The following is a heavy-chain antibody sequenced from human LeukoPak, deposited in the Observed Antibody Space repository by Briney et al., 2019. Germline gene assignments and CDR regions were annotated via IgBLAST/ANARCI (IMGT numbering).Heavy chain of an antibody. Sequence: SETLSLTCTVSGGSISSSSYYWGWIRQPPGKGLEWIGSIYYSGSTYYNPSLKSRVTISVDTSKNQFSLKLSSVTAADTAVYYCARAFSTFCDFDYWGQGTLVTVSS. D-gene: IGHD3-3*02. CDR2: IYYSGST. V-gene: IGHV4-39*01. CDR3: ARAFSTFCDFDY. CDR1: GGSISSSSYY. J-gene: IGHJ4*02.